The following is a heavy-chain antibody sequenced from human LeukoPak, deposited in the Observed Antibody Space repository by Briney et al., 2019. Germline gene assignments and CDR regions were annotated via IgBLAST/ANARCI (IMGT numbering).Heavy chain of an antibody. CDR3: ASHCSGSTLYYYYMDV. D-gene: IGHD3-10*02. J-gene: IGHJ6*03. CDR1: GFTFSSYS. V-gene: IGHV3-48*01. Sequence: PGGSLRLSCAASGFTFSSYSMNWVRQAPGKGLERVSYISSSSSTIYYADSVKGRFTISRDNAKNSLYLQMNSLRAEDTAVYYCASHCSGSTLYYYYMDVWGKGTTVTVSS. CDR2: ISSSSSTI.